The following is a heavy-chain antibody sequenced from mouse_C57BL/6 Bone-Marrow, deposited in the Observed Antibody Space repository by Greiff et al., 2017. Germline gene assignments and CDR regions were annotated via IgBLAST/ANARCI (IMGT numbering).Heavy chain of an antibody. CDR3: ARALYGSSPFYAMDY. CDR1: GFTFSSYA. CDR2: ISDGGSYT. V-gene: IGHV5-4*01. J-gene: IGHJ4*01. D-gene: IGHD1-1*01. Sequence: EVQLVESGGGLVKPGGSLKLSCAASGFTFSSYAMSWVRQTPEKRLEWVATISDGGSYTYYPDNVKSRFTISRDNAKNNLYLQMSHLKSEDTAMYYCARALYGSSPFYAMDYWGQGTSVTVSS.